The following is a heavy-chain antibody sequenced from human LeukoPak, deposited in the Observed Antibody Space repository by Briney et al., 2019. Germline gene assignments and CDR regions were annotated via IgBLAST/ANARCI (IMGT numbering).Heavy chain of an antibody. CDR3: VRLTAAGRRTDFDY. D-gene: IGHD6-13*01. Sequence: GGSLRLSCAASGFIFSSYGMHWVRQAPDKGLEWVAFIRYDGSRKYYADSVKGRFTISRDNSKNTLYLQMNSLRTEDTAVYYCVRLTAAGRRTDFDYWGQGTLVTVSS. CDR1: GFIFSSYG. J-gene: IGHJ4*02. V-gene: IGHV3-30*02. CDR2: IRYDGSRK.